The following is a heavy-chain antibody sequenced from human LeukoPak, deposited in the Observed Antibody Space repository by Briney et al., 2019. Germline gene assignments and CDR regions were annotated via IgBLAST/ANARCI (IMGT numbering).Heavy chain of an antibody. CDR2: TYYRSKWYN. Sequence: SQTLPLTCAISGDSVSSNSAAWNWIRQSPSRGLEWLGRTYYRSKWYNDYAVSVKSRITINPDTSKNQFSLQLNSVTPEDTAVYYCARVPYSSGWYIRYGMDVWGQGTTVTVSS. D-gene: IGHD6-19*01. CDR3: ARVPYSSGWYIRYGMDV. V-gene: IGHV6-1*01. J-gene: IGHJ6*02. CDR1: GDSVSSNSAA.